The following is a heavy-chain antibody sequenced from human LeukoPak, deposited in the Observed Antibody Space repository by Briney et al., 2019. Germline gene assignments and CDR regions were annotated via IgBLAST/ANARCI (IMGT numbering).Heavy chain of an antibody. V-gene: IGHV4-34*01. Sequence: SETLSLTCAVYGGSFSGYYWSWIRQPPGKGLEWIGEINHSGSTNYNPSLKSRVTISVDTSKNQFSLKLSSVTAADTAVYYCASGYYYGSGTYYYYGMDVWGQGTTVTVSS. J-gene: IGHJ6*02. D-gene: IGHD3-10*01. CDR2: INHSGST. CDR3: ASGYYYGSGTYYYYGMDV. CDR1: GGSFSGYY.